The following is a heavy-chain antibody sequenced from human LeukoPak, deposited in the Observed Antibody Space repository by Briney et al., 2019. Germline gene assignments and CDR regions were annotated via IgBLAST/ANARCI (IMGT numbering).Heavy chain of an antibody. V-gene: IGHV3-74*01. CDR3: AKGYSSMAVSAPVDY. Sequence: GGSLRLSCAASGFTFSSYWMHWVRQAPGKGLVWVSRIKSDGSGAIYADSVKGRFTISRDNAKNTLSLQMNSLRAEDTAVYYCAKGYSSMAVSAPVDYWGQGALVTVSS. CDR2: IKSDGSGA. CDR1: GFTFSSYW. D-gene: IGHD6-19*01. J-gene: IGHJ4*02.